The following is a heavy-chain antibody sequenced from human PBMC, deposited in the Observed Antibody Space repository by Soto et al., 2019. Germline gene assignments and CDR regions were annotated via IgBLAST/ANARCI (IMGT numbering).Heavy chain of an antibody. V-gene: IGHV4-59*11. CDR2: IYYSGST. Sequence: TVAGGSIIGHCLRWIRQNKGEGLEWIGYIYYSGSTNYNPSLKSRATISVDTSKNQFSLKLSSVTAADTAVYYCARAGSSWPSYYYYYGMDVWGQGTTVTVSS. CDR1: GGSIIGHC. J-gene: IGHJ6*02. D-gene: IGHD6-13*01. CDR3: ARAGSSWPSYYYYYGMDV.